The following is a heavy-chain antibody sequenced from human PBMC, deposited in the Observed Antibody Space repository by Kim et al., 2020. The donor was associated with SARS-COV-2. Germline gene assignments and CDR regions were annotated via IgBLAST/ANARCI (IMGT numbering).Heavy chain of an antibody. CDR3: ARTYSSGWNDAFDI. V-gene: IGHV4-39*01. D-gene: IGHD6-19*01. CDR2: IYYSGST. CDR1: GGSISSSSYY. J-gene: IGHJ3*02. Sequence: SETLSLTCTVSGGSISSSSYYWGWIRQPPEKGLEWIGSIYYSGSTYYNPSLKSRVTISVDTSKNQFSLKLSSVTAADTAVYYCARTYSSGWNDAFDIWGQGTMVTVSS.